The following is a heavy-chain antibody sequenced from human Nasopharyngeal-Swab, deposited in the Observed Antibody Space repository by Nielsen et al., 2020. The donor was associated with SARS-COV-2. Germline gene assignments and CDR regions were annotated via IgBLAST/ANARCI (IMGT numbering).Heavy chain of an antibody. V-gene: IGHV4-59*13. CDR3: ASTGRPGYSSAGALDY. CDR1: GGSISSYY. Sequence: CTVSGGSISSYYWSWTRQPPAKGLEWIGYIYYSGSTNYNPSPKSRVTISVDTSKNQFSLKLSSVTAADTAVYYCASTGRPGYSSAGALDYWGQGTLVTVSS. D-gene: IGHD6-25*01. J-gene: IGHJ4*02. CDR2: IYYSGST.